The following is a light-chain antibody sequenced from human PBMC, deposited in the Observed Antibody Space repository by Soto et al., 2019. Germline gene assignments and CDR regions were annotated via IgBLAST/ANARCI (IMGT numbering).Light chain of an antibody. CDR3: QQSYSTLPYT. CDR1: QSISSY. J-gene: IGKJ2*01. V-gene: IGKV1-39*01. CDR2: AAS. Sequence: DIQMTQSPSSLSASVGDRVTITCRASQSISSYLNWYQQKPGKAPKLLIYAASSLQSGVPSRFSGSGSGTDFTLPISSLQPEDFATYYCQQSYSTLPYTFGQGTKLEIK.